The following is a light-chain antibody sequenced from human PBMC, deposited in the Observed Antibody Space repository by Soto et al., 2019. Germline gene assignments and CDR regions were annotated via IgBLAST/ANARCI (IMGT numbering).Light chain of an antibody. Sequence: EIGRTQSPATLSVSPGERATLSCRASQSVSNNLDWYQQKAGQAPRVLIYGASTRATGCPARFSGSGSGTEFTLTISSLQSEDCAVYYCQQYNEWPPRFRPGTKVDIK. CDR3: QQYNEWPPR. CDR1: QSVSNN. CDR2: GAS. V-gene: IGKV3-15*01. J-gene: IGKJ3*01.